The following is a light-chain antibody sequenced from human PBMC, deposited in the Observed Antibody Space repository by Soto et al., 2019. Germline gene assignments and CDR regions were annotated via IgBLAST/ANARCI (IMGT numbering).Light chain of an antibody. CDR1: QSINTW. Sequence: DIQMTQSPSTLSASVGDRVTITRRASQSINTWVAWYQQKPGKAPKLLIYDASSLESGVPSRFSGSGSGTEFTLTISSLQPDDFATYYCLQYNTYSLVWTFGQGTKVEI. CDR3: LQYNTYSLVWT. V-gene: IGKV1-5*01. J-gene: IGKJ1*01. CDR2: DAS.